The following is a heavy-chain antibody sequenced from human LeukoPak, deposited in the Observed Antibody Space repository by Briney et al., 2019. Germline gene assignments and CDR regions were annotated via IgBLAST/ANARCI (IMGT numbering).Heavy chain of an antibody. CDR1: GFTFSSYA. D-gene: IGHD1-26*01. CDR3: AKDRAMGAPTGGFDY. V-gene: IGHV3-23*01. Sequence: GGSLRLSCAASGFTFSSYAMRWVRQAPGKGLEWVSTISGSGGGTYYTDSVKGRFTISRDNSKNTLYLQMNSLRAEDTAVYYCAKDRAMGAPTGGFDYWGQGTLVTVSS. J-gene: IGHJ4*02. CDR2: ISGSGGGT.